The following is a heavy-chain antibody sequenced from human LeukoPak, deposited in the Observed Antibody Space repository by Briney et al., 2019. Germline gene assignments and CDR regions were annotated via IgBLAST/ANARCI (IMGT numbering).Heavy chain of an antibody. CDR3: ARWDVAAAGLGYFDY. Sequence: GGSLRLSCEASGFTFNTYSMNWARQAPGKGLEWVSSIDSSGGYMFYADSVKGRFIISRDNAKDSLYLQMNSLRVEDTAVYYCARWDVAAAGLGYFDYWGQGTLVTVSS. CDR1: GFTFNTYS. J-gene: IGHJ4*02. D-gene: IGHD6-13*01. CDR2: IDSSGGYM. V-gene: IGHV3-21*06.